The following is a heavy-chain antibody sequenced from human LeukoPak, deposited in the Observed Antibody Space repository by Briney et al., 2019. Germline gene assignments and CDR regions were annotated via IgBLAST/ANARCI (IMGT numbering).Heavy chain of an antibody. J-gene: IGHJ6*02. D-gene: IGHD4-17*01. CDR2: IKQDGSEK. CDR1: GFTFSSYW. V-gene: IGHV3-7*01. Sequence: GGSLRLSCAASGFTFSSYWMSWVRQAPGKGLEWVANIKQDGSEKYYVDSVKGRFTISRDNAKNSLYLQMNSLRAEDTAVYYCAAETTVTYYGLDVWGQGTTVTASS. CDR3: AAETTVTYYGLDV.